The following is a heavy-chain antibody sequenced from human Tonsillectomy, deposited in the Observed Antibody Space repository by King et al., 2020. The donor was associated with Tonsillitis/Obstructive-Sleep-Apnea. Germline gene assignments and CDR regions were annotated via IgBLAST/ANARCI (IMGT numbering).Heavy chain of an antibody. CDR3: ARVTEILRYLEWFSDDGFDI. CDR2: INPGNGGT. Sequence: AQLVQSGAEVKKPGASVKVSCKTSGYTFTGYYIHWVRRAPGQGLEWMGRINPGNGGTNYAQKFHGRVTMTRDTSISTAYMELSSLRSDDTAVYYCARVTEILRYLEWFSDDGFDIWGQGTMLTVSS. D-gene: IGHD3-3*01. V-gene: IGHV1-2*06. J-gene: IGHJ3*02. CDR1: GYTFTGYY.